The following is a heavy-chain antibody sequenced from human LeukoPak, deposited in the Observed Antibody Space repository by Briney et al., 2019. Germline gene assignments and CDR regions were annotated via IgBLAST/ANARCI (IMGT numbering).Heavy chain of an antibody. D-gene: IGHD1-26*01. V-gene: IGHV1-24*01. CDR1: GYTLTELS. J-gene: IGHJ4*02. Sequence: ASVKVSCKVSGYTLTELSMHWVRQAPGKGLEWMGGFDPEDGETIYAQKFQGRVTMTEDTFTDTAYMELSSLRSEDTAVYYCATDHPSGSYHFFDYWGQGTLVTVSS. CDR2: FDPEDGET. CDR3: ATDHPSGSYHFFDY.